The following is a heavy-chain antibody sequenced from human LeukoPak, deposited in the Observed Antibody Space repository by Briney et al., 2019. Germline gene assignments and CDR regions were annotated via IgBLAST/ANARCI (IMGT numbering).Heavy chain of an antibody. CDR3: AKDNTMIMNY. V-gene: IGHV3-30*18. J-gene: IGHJ4*02. CDR1: GFTFSSYG. Sequence: GGSLRLSCAASGFTFSSYGMHWVRQAPGKGLEWVAVISYAGSNKYYADSVKGRFTISRDNSKNTLYLQMNSLRAEDTAVYYCAKDNTMIMNYWGQGTLVTVSS. CDR2: ISYAGSNK. D-gene: IGHD3-22*01.